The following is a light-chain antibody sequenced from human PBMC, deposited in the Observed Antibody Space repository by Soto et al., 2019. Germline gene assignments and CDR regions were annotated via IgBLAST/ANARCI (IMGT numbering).Light chain of an antibody. CDR3: GSWDSSLSAYV. CDR1: SSNIGSNA. V-gene: IGLV1-51*01. J-gene: IGLJ1*01. CDR2: DDN. Sequence: QSVLRQPPSVSAAPGQKVTISCSGSSSNIGSNAVAWYQQLPGTAPKLLIYDDNKRPAGIPDRFSGSKSGTSATLGITGFQTGDEADYYCGSWDSSLSAYVFGTGTKVTVL.